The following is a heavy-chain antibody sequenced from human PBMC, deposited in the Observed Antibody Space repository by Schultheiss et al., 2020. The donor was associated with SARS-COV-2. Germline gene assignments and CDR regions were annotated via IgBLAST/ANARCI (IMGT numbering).Heavy chain of an antibody. J-gene: IGHJ4*02. CDR1: GFSLSTSGVG. D-gene: IGHD6-6*01. Sequence: SGPTLVKPTQTLTLTCTFSGFSLSTSGVGVGWIRQPPGKALECLALIYWDDDKRYSPSLKSRLTITKDTSKNQVVLTMTNMDPVDTATYYCARMYSSSHDFDYWGQGTLVTVSS. CDR2: IYWDDDK. V-gene: IGHV2-5*02. CDR3: ARMYSSSHDFDY.